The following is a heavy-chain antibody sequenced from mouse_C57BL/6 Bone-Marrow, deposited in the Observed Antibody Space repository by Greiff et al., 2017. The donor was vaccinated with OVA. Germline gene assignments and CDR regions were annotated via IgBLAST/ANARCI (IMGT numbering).Heavy chain of an antibody. J-gene: IGHJ4*01. CDR3: ARDLYDYDRYYAMDY. CDR1: GFTFSDFY. V-gene: IGHV7-1*01. CDR2: SRNKANDYTT. Sequence: EVQVVESGGGLVQSGRSLRLSCATSGFTFSDFYMEWVRQAPGKGLEWIAASRNKANDYTTEYSASVKGRFIVSRDTSQSILYLQMNALRAEDTAIYYCARDLYDYDRYYAMDYWGQGTSVTVSS. D-gene: IGHD2-4*01.